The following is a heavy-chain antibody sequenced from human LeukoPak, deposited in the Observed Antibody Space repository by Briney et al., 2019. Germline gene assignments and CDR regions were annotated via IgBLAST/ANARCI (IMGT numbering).Heavy chain of an antibody. CDR3: ARVEKYSSSWIDL. J-gene: IGHJ5*02. CDR1: GFTFSDYG. Sequence: GGSLRLSCAASGFTFSDYGMHWVRQAPGKGLEWVAVIWYDGSNIYYADSVKGRFTISRDNARNSLYLQMNSLRAEDTAVYYCARVEKYSSSWIDLWGQGTLVTVSS. V-gene: IGHV3-33*01. D-gene: IGHD6-13*01. CDR2: IWYDGSNI.